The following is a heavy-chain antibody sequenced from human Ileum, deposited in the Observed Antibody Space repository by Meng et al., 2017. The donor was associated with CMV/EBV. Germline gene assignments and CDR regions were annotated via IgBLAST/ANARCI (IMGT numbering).Heavy chain of an antibody. CDR1: FTGYY. J-gene: IGHJ4*02. CDR3: ARVTTAYSSHWYKYFDY. CDR2: ISPKTGDT. D-gene: IGHD6-19*01. Sequence: FTGYYLHWVRQAPGQGFEWMGRISPKTGDTLFAQKFQGRVTLTTDTSVNTAYMELTSLRSDDSAVYYCARVTTAYSSHWYKYFDYWGQGTLVTVSS. V-gene: IGHV1-2*06.